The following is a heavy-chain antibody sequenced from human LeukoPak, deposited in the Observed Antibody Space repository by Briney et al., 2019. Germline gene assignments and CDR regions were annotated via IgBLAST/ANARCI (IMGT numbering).Heavy chain of an antibody. CDR2: IYPRDGST. CDR1: GYTFTSNY. CDR3: ARDQEGFDY. V-gene: IGHV1-46*01. J-gene: IGHJ4*02. Sequence: GASVKVSCKASGYTFTSNYIHWVRRAPGQGLEWMGMIYPRDGSTSYAQKFQGRITVTRVTSTSTVHMELSGLRSEDTAVYYCARDQEGFDYWGQGTLVTVSS.